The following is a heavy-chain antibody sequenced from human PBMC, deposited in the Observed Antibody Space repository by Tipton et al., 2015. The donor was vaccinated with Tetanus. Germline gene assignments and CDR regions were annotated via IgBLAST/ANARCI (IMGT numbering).Heavy chain of an antibody. V-gene: IGHV3-48*02. J-gene: IGHJ4*02. CDR1: GFSFNSYS. D-gene: IGHD3-22*01. CDR2: IRRSSQTI. CDR3: VRDRHSYESSGYYLFDN. Sequence: SLRLSCAASGFSFNSYSMNWVRQAPGRGLEWVSYIRRSSQTIYYADSVKGRFIISRDNAKNSLYLQMNSLRDEDAAVYYCVRDRHSYESSGYYLFDNWGQGTLVTVSA.